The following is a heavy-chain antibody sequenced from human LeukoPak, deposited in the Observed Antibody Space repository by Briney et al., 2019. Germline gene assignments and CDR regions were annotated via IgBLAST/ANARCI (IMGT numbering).Heavy chain of an antibody. Sequence: PSETLSLTCTVSGGSISSHYWSWLRQPPGKGLEWIGYIYYSGSTNYNPSLKSRVTISVDTSKNQFSLKLSSVTTADTAVYYCARVEFSSSPNFDYWGQGTLVTVSS. V-gene: IGHV4-59*11. J-gene: IGHJ4*02. CDR3: ARVEFSSSPNFDY. CDR2: IYYSGST. CDR1: GGSISSHY. D-gene: IGHD6-6*01.